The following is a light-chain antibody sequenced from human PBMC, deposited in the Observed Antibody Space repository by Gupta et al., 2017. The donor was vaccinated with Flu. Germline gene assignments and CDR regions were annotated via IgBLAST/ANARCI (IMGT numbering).Light chain of an antibody. CDR2: KDS. CDR3: QSADSSGTYPNWV. CDR1: ALPKQY. Sequence: SYELTHPPSVSVSPGQTARIPCPGDALPKQYAYWYQQKPGQAPGLVIYKDSERRSGIPERFSGSSSGTTVTLTISGVQAEDEADYYCQSADSSGTYPNWVFGGGTKLTVL. V-gene: IGLV3-25*02. J-gene: IGLJ3*02.